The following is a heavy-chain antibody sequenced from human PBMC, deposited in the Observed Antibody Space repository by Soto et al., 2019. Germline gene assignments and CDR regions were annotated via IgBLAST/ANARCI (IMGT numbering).Heavy chain of an antibody. Sequence: PGGSLRLSCVGSGFIFSNAWMILVRQAPGKGLEWVARIKSKPDGATIDYAAPVKGRFTISRDDSKSTVYLQMNSLKTEDTGVFYCATGALFDYWGQGTLVTVSS. CDR1: GFIFSNAW. CDR2: IKSKPDGATI. V-gene: IGHV3-15*01. J-gene: IGHJ4*02. CDR3: ATGALFDY.